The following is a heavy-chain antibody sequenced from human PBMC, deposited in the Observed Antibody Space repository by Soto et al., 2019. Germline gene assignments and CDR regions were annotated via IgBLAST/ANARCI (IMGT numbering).Heavy chain of an antibody. CDR3: ARAGYCSSTSCYSVVWFDP. CDR2: IYYSGST. V-gene: IGHV4-59*01. J-gene: IGHJ5*02. D-gene: IGHD2-2*01. CDR1: GGSISSYC. Sequence: SETLSLTCTVSGGSISSYCWSWIRQPPGKGLEWIGYIYYSGSTNYNPSLKSRVTISVDTSKNQFSLKLSSVTAADTAVYYCARAGYCSSTSCYSVVWFDPWGQGTLVTVSS.